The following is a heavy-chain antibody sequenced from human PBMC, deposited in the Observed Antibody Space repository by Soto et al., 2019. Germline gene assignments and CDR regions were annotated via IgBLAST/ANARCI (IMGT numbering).Heavy chain of an antibody. CDR3: ARDLLRNYYDSSGPIDY. D-gene: IGHD3-22*01. V-gene: IGHV1-18*01. CDR2: ISAYNGNT. Sequence: GASVKVSCKASGYTFTSYGISWVRQAPGQGLEWMGWISAYNGNTNYAQKLQGRVTMTTDTSTSTAYMELRSLRSDDTAVYYCARDLLRNYYDSSGPIDYWGQGTLVTVSS. CDR1: GYTFTSYG. J-gene: IGHJ4*02.